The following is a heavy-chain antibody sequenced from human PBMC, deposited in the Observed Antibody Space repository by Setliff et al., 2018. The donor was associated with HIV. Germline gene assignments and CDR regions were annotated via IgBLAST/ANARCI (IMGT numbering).Heavy chain of an antibody. Sequence: PSETLSLTCSVSGGSISSHYWSWIRQPPGKGLEYIGYIYSNGGTNYNPSLKSRVTISVDTSKNQFSLKLSSVTAADTAVYYCARGLIHFDPWGQGTLVTVSS. D-gene: IGHD2-21*01. CDR2: IYSNGGT. J-gene: IGHJ5*02. CDR1: GGSISSHY. V-gene: IGHV4-59*11. CDR3: ARGLIHFDP.